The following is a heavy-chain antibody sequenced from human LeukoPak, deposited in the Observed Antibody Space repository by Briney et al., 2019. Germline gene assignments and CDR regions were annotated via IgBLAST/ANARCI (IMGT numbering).Heavy chain of an antibody. Sequence: GGPLRLSCAASGFTFSDYYMSWIRQAPGKGLEWVSYISSSGSTIYYADSVKGRFTISRDNAKNSLYLQMNSLRAEDTAVYYCARDSSSFYFDYWGQGTLVTVSS. D-gene: IGHD6-13*01. CDR2: ISSSGSTI. J-gene: IGHJ4*02. CDR1: GFTFSDYY. V-gene: IGHV3-11*01. CDR3: ARDSSSFYFDY.